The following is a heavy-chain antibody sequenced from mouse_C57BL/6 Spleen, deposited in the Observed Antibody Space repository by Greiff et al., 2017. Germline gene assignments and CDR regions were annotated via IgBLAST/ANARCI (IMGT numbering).Heavy chain of an antibody. V-gene: IGHV1-53*01. J-gene: IGHJ4*01. CDR3: ARTGLDWDVFYAMDY. Sequence: QVQLQQSGTELVKPGASVKLSCKASGYTFTSYWMHWVKQRPGQGLEWIGNINPSNGGTNYNEKFKSKATLTVDKSSSTAYMQLSSLTSEDSAVYYCARTGLDWDVFYAMDYWGQGTSVTVSS. D-gene: IGHD4-1*01. CDR2: INPSNGGT. CDR1: GYTFTSYW.